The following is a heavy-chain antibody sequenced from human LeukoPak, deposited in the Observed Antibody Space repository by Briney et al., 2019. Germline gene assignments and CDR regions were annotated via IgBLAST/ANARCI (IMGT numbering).Heavy chain of an antibody. J-gene: IGHJ4*02. D-gene: IGHD6-19*01. CDR2: MNPNSGNT. Sequence: GASVKVSCKASGYTLTSYDINWVRQATGQGLEWMGWMNPNSGNTGYAQKFQGRVTMTRNTSISTAYMELSSLRSEDTAVYYCARGGIDAAVAGIGYWGQGTLVTVSS. CDR3: ARGGIDAAVAGIGY. V-gene: IGHV1-8*01. CDR1: GYTLTSYD.